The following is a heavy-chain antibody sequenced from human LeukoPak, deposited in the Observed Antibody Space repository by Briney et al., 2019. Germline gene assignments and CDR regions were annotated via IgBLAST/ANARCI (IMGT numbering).Heavy chain of an antibody. V-gene: IGHV1-24*01. D-gene: IGHD3-10*01. Sequence: ASVKVSCKVYGYSLSEVGMHWVRQVPGKGPEWMGGVDPEDGETIYAEKFQGRVTMTADTSADTAYMELSSLRSEDTAVYYCARAYGSVDYYYYMDVWGKGTTVTVSS. CDR1: GYSLSEVG. J-gene: IGHJ6*03. CDR2: VDPEDGET. CDR3: ARAYGSVDYYYYMDV.